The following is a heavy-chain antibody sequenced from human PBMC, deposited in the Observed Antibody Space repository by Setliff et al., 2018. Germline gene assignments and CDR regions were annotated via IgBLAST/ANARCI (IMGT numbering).Heavy chain of an antibody. V-gene: IGHV7-4-1*02. CDR2: INTNTGNP. CDR3: ARASRFATIVWKGDYYMDV. D-gene: IGHD3-16*02. Sequence: ASVKVSCKASRHTFNSYAMNWVRQAPGQGLEWMGWINTNTGNPTYAQGFTGRFVFSLDTSVSTAYLQISSLKPEDTAMYYCARASRFATIVWKGDYYMDVWGKGTTVTVSS. CDR1: RHTFNSYA. J-gene: IGHJ6*03.